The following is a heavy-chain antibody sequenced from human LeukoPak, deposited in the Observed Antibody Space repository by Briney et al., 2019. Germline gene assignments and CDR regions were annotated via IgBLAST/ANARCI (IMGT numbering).Heavy chain of an antibody. V-gene: IGHV3-53*01. D-gene: IGHD3-22*01. J-gene: IGHJ4*02. CDR1: GFTVSSNY. Sequence: GGSLRLSCAASGFTVSSNYMSWVRQAPGKGLEWVSVIYIGAATYYADSVKGRFNISRDDSKNTLYIQINSLRAEDTAVYYCARAPYDSSGYYYSHFDYWGQGTLVTVSS. CDR3: ARAPYDSSGYYYSHFDY. CDR2: IYIGAAT.